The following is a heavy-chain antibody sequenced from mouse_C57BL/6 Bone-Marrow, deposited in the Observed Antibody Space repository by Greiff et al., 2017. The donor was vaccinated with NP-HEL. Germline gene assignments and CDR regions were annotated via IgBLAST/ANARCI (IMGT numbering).Heavy chain of an antibody. CDR3: VRLGNSVAY. CDR2: IRSKSNNYAT. J-gene: IGHJ3*01. V-gene: IGHV10-1*01. CDR1: GFSFNTYA. D-gene: IGHD2-1*01. Sequence: EVHLVESGGGLVQPKGSLKLSCAASGFSFNTYAMNWVRQAPGKGLEWVARIRSKSNNYATEYDYSVKDSFTISRDDSESMLYLQRNNLKTEDTDLYYCVRLGNSVAYWGKGTLVTVSA.